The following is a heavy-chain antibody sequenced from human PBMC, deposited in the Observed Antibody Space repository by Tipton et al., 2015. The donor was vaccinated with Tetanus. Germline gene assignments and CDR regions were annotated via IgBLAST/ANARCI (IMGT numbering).Heavy chain of an antibody. V-gene: IGHV4-34*01. CDR2: INHGGST. CDR1: GGSFSGYY. CDR3: ARGGYAYGLDV. D-gene: IGHD5-12*01. J-gene: IGHJ6*02. Sequence: TLSLTCAVYGGSFSGYYWSWIRQPPGKGLEWIGEINHGGSTNYNPSLTSQITISVDTSKNQFSLKLSSVTAADTAVYYCARGGYAYGLDVWAQGTTVTVSS.